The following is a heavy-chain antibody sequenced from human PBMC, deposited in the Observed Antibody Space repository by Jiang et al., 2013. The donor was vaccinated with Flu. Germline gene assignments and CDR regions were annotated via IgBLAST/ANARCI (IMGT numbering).Heavy chain of an antibody. CDR3: ARSDYCDY. CDR1: GFTVSNRD. V-gene: IGHV3-66*01. CDR2: IYNDDST. Sequence: QLLESGGGLVQPGGSLRLSCAASGFTVSNRDMTWVRQAPGKGLEWVSVIYNDDSTYYADSVKGRFTISRDNSKNTVYLQMNSLRADDTAVYYCARSDYCDYWGQGTLVTVSS. J-gene: IGHJ4*02.